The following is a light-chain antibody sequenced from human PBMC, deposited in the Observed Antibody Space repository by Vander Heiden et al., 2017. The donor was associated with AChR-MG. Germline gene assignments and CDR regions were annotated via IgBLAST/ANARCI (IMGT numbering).Light chain of an antibody. J-gene: IGKJ2*01. V-gene: IGKV1-33*01. CDR3: QQYDNLPSYT. CDR1: QDISNY. Sequence: DIQMTQSSSSLSASVGDRVTITCQASQDISNYLNWYQQKPGKAPKLLIYDASNLETGVPSRFSGSGSGTDFTFTISSLQPEDIATYYCQQYDNLPSYTFGPGTKLEIK. CDR2: DAS.